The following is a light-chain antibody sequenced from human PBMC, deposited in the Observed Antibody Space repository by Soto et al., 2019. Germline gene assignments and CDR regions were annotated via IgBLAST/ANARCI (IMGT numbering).Light chain of an antibody. V-gene: IGLV2-8*01. CDR2: EVN. Sequence: QSALTQPPSASGSPGQSVTISCTGTSSDVGGYNYVSWYQQHPGKAPNLMIYEVNTRPSGVPDRCSGSNSGNTASLTVSGLQAEDDADYYCSSYAGSSNVFGTGTKLTVL. CDR3: SSYAGSSNV. CDR1: SSDVGGYNY. J-gene: IGLJ1*01.